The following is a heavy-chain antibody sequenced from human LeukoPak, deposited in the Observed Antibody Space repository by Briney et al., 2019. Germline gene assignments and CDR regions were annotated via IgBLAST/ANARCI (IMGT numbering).Heavy chain of an antibody. V-gene: IGHV3-23*01. CDR2: ISDSGGST. CDR1: GITLSNYG. Sequence: GGSLRLSCAVSGITLSNYGMSWVRQAPGKGLEWVAGISDSGGSTNYADSVKGRFTISRDNPKNTLYLQMNSLRAEDTAVYFCARRGVVIRVILIGFHKEAFYFDSWGQGALVTVSS. J-gene: IGHJ4*02. D-gene: IGHD3-9*01. CDR3: ARRGVVIRVILIGFHKEAFYFDS.